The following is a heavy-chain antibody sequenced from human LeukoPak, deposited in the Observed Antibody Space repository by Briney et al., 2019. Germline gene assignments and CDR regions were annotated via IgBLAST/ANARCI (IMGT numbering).Heavy chain of an antibody. CDR2: ISSSSSYI. Sequence: PGGSLRLSCAASGFTFSSYSMNWVRQAPGKGLEWVSSISSSSSYIYYADSVKGRFTISRDNAKNSLYLQMNSLRAEDTAVYYCARDSCPAQCAFDIWGQGTMVTVSS. CDR1: GFTFSSYS. V-gene: IGHV3-21*01. CDR3: ARDSCPAQCAFDI. J-gene: IGHJ3*02.